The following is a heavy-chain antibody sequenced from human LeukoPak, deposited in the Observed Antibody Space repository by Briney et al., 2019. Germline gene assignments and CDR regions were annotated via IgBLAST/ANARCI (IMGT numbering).Heavy chain of an antibody. CDR3: AREVVDIVVVVAANDH. CDR2: ISSSSSTK. D-gene: IGHD2-15*01. Sequence: GGSLRLSCAASGFTFSSYSMNWVRQAPGKGLEWVSYISSSSSTKYYADSVKGRFTISRDNAKNSLYLQMISLRREDTAVYYCAREVVDIVVVVAANDHGGQSTLLTVSS. J-gene: IGHJ1*01. V-gene: IGHV3-48*01. CDR1: GFTFSSYS.